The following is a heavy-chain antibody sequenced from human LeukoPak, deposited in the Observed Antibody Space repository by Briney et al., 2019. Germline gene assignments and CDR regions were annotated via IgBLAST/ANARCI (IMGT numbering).Heavy chain of an antibody. CDR1: GFTFSGYS. CDR3: VKIVMAGGYFDY. J-gene: IGHJ4*02. D-gene: IGHD3-16*01. CDR2: ISASSFTI. V-gene: IGHV3-48*01. Sequence: GGSLRLSCSASGFTFSGYSMNWVRQAPGKGLEWVSYISASSFTIYYADSVKGRFTISRDNSKNTLYFQMSSLRPEDTAVYYCVKIVMAGGYFDYWGQGTLVTVSS.